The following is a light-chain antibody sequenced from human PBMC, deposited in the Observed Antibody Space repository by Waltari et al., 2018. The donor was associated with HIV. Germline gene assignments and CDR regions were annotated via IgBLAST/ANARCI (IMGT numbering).Light chain of an antibody. J-gene: IGLJ2*01. CDR3: SSRDKSGHLVI. Sequence: SSELTQDPSVSVALGQTVKITCQADSLRDYYASWYQKKPGQAPILVFYGKNNRPSGIPDRLSGSSSRNTASLTITGAQAEDEAEYYCSSRDKSGHLVIFGGGTRLIVL. V-gene: IGLV3-19*01. CDR1: SLRDYY. CDR2: GKN.